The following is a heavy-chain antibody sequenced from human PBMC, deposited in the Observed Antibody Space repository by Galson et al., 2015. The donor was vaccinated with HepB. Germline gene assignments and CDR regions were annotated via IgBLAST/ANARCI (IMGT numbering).Heavy chain of an antibody. J-gene: IGHJ6*02. CDR1: GFTFSSYG. CDR3: ARDGLPRAVISDGLLYGMDV. D-gene: IGHD3-3*01. V-gene: IGHV3-33*01. Sequence: SLRLSCAASGFTFSSYGMHWVRQAPGKGLEWVAVIGYDGSKKYYADSLKGRFTISRDNSKNTLYLQMNSLRAEDTAVYYCARDGLPRAVISDGLLYGMDVWGQGTTVTVSS. CDR2: IGYDGSKK.